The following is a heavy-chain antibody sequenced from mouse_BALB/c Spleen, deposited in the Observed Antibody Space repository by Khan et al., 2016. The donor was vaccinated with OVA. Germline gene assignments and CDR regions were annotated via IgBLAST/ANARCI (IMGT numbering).Heavy chain of an antibody. V-gene: IGHV1S136*01. CDR1: GYTFTSYV. Sequence: EVKLQQSGPELVKPGASVKMSCKASGYTFTSYVMHWVKQKPGQGLEWIGYINPYSDDTKYNEKFKGKATLSSDKSSSTTYMELSSLTSEDSAFYYSARSTYYGIPYAMDYWGQGTSVTVSS. J-gene: IGHJ4*01. CDR2: INPYSDDT. CDR3: ARSTYYGIPYAMDY. D-gene: IGHD2-10*01.